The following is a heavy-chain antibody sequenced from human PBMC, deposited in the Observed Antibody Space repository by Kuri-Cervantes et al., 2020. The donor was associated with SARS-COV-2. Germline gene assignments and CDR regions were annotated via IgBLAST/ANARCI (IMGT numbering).Heavy chain of an antibody. CDR2: MNPNSGNT. D-gene: IGHD2-2*02. V-gene: IGHV1-8*01. J-gene: IGHJ6*02. CDR1: GYTFTSYD. Sequence: ASVKVSCRASGYTFTSYDINWVRQATGQGLEWMGWMNPNSGNTGYARKFQGRVTMTRNTSISTAYMELSSLRSEDTAVYYCAKEARYCSSTSCYTSRYYYYGMDVWGQGTTVTVSS. CDR3: AKEARYCSSTSCYTSRYYYYGMDV.